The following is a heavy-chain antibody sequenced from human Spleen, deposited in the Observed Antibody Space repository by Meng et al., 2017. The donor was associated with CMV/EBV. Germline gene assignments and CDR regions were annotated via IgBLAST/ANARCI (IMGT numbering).Heavy chain of an antibody. CDR2: IYYSGST. V-gene: IGHV4-30-4*08. J-gene: IGHJ4*02. Sequence: QVQLQESVPGLVNPYPPRSLTCTVAGGSISSGDYYWSWIRQPPGKGLEWIGYIYYSGSTYYNPSLKSRVTISVDTSKNQFSLKLSSVTAADTAVYYCARSITMIGGVGYWGQGTLVTVSS. CDR1: GGSISSGDYY. CDR3: ARSITMIGGVGY. D-gene: IGHD3-10*01.